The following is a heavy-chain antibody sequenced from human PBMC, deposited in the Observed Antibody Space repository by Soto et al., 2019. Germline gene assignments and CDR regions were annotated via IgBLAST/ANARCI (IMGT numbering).Heavy chain of an antibody. J-gene: IGHJ4*02. CDR3: AKGSIEFSASVDH. CDR1: GFSFSSYA. V-gene: IGHV3-23*01. Sequence: EVQLLESGGDLVQPGGSLRLACAASGFSFSSYAMVWVRQAPGKGLEWGSGISARGGSSYCADSVKVRFTISRDNSKNVVSLEMNSLRAGDTGTYVWAKGSIEFSASVDHWGKGTLVLVSS. CDR2: ISARGGSS. D-gene: IGHD1-26*01.